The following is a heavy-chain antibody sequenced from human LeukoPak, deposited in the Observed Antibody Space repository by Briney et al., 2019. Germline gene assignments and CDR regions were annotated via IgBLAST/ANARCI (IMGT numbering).Heavy chain of an antibody. CDR3: ARDFMVRGFVTAGVDY. J-gene: IGHJ4*02. CDR1: GGTFSSYA. V-gene: IGHV1-69*04. D-gene: IGHD3-10*01. CDR2: IIPILGIA. Sequence: SVKVSCKASGGTFSSYAISWVRQAPGQGLEWMGRIIPILGIANYAQKFQGRDTITADKSTSTAYMELSSLRSEDTAVYYCARDFMVRGFVTAGVDYWGQGTLVTVSS.